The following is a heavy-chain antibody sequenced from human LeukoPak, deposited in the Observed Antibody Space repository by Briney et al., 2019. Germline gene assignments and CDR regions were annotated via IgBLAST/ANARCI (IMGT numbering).Heavy chain of an antibody. CDR1: GAAMGYNTYY. V-gene: IGHV4-39*01. J-gene: IGHJ4*02. Sequence: PSETLSLTCTVSGAAMGYNTYYWAWIRQPPGKGLEWIGSIYYSGTTYSNPSLERRVTISVESSKKQFSLKLTSVTAADTAVYCCARHGAMASLYHFDHWGQGTLVAVSS. D-gene: IGHD5-24*01. CDR3: ARHGAMASLYHFDH. CDR2: IYYSGTT.